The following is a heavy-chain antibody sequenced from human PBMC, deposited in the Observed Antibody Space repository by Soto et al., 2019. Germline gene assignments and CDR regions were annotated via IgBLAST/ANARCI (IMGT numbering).Heavy chain of an antibody. V-gene: IGHV3-23*01. D-gene: IGHD2-2*01. CDR2: ISGSGGST. CDR1: GFTFSSYA. J-gene: IGHJ4*02. Sequence: EVQLLESGGGLVQPGGSLRLSCAASGFTFSSYAMSWVRQAPGKGLEWVSGISGSGGSTYYADYVKGRFTISRDNSKNTLYLQMKSLRAEDTAVYYCAKDRGGCSSTSCPPRLFDYWGQGTLVTVSS. CDR3: AKDRGGCSSTSCPPRLFDY.